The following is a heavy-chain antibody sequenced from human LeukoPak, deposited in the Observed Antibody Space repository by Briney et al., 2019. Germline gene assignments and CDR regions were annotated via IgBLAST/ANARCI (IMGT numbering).Heavy chain of an antibody. CDR1: GFTFTSAW. J-gene: IGHJ4*02. CDR3: ARSSPRAPPDY. Sequence: GGSLRLSCGASGFTFTSAWMNWVRQAPGKGLEWVGRINSDGSSTSYADSVKGRFTISRDNAKNTLYLQMNSLRAEDTAVYYCARSSPRAPPDYWGQGTLVTVSS. CDR2: INSDGSST. V-gene: IGHV3-74*01. D-gene: IGHD1-14*01.